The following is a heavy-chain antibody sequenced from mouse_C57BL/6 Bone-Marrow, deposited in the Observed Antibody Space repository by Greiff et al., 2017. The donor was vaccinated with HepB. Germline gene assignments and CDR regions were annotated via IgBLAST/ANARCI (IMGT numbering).Heavy chain of an antibody. CDR2: IYPGSGST. CDR1: GYTFTSYW. CDR3: ARGYYGSRRGFAY. Sequence: QVQLQQSGAELVKPGASVKMSCKASGYTFTSYWITWVKQRPGQGLEWIGDIYPGSGSTNYNEKFKSKATLTVDTSSSTAYMQLSSLTSEDSAVYYCARGYYGSRRGFAYWGQGTLVTVSA. D-gene: IGHD1-1*01. J-gene: IGHJ3*01. V-gene: IGHV1-55*01.